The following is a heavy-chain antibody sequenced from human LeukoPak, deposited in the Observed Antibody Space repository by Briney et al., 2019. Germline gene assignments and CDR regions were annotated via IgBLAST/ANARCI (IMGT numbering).Heavy chain of an antibody. CDR1: GYTFTGYY. CDR3: ARVPTMVRGVINWFDP. CDR2: INPNSGGT. Sequence: ASVKVSCKASGYTFTGYYMHWVRQAPGQGLEWMGGINPNSGGTNYAQKFQGRVTMTRETSITTAYMQLSRLRSDDTAVYYCARVPTMVRGVINWFDPWGQGTLVTVSS. D-gene: IGHD3-10*01. V-gene: IGHV1-2*02. J-gene: IGHJ5*02.